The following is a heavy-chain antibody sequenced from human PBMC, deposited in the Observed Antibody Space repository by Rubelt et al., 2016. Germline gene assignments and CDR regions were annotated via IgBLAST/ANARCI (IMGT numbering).Heavy chain of an antibody. V-gene: IGHV1-24*01. D-gene: IGHD2-21*02. CDR2: FDPEDGET. CDR1: GYHLTELS. Sequence: QVQLVQSGAEVKKPGASVKVFCKVSGYHLTELSMHWVRQAPGKGLEWMGGFDPEDGETIYAQKFKGRVTMTEATSTDTAYMELSSLRSEDTAVYYCAPRWCGGDCKNAFDIWGQGTMVTVSS. J-gene: IGHJ3*02. CDR3: APRWCGGDCKNAFDI.